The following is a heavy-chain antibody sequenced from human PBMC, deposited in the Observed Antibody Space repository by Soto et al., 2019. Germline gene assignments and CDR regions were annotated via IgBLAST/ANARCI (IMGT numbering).Heavy chain of an antibody. Sequence: PSETLSLTCAVSGGSISSSNWWSWVRQPPGKGLEWIGEIYHSGSTNYNPSLKSRVTISVDKSKNQFSLKLSSVTAADTAVYYCARDRVVVVPAAKVYGMDVWDQGTTVTVSS. CDR3: ARDRVVVVPAAKVYGMDV. CDR1: GGSISSSNW. V-gene: IGHV4-4*02. D-gene: IGHD2-2*01. J-gene: IGHJ6*02. CDR2: IYHSGST.